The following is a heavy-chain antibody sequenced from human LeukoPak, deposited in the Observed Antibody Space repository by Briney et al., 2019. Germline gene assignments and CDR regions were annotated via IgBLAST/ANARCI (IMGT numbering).Heavy chain of an antibody. V-gene: IGHV4-4*07. CDR1: GGSISSYY. CDR3: ARGGDYYGSGGTNWFDP. D-gene: IGHD3-10*01. CDR2: VYTSGNT. Sequence: SETLSLTCTVSGGSISSYYWSWIRQPAGKGLEWIGRVYTSGNTNYNSSLQSRVDMSVDTSKNQFSLKLSSVTAADTAVYYCARGGDYYGSGGTNWFDPWGQGTLVTVSS. J-gene: IGHJ5*02.